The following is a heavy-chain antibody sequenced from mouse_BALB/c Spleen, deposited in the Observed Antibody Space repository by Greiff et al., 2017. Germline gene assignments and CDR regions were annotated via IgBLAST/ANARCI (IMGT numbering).Heavy chain of an antibody. CDR1: GFSLTSYD. CDR3: VREGYGSSYDYAMDY. CDR2: IWTGGGT. Sequence: VQLQESGPGLVAPSQSLSITCTVSGFSLTSYDISWIRQPPGKGLEWLGVIWTGGGTNYNSAFMSRLSISKDNSKSQVFLKMNSLQTDDTAIYYCVREGYGSSYDYAMDYWGQGTSVTVSS. V-gene: IGHV2-9-2*01. J-gene: IGHJ4*01. D-gene: IGHD1-1*01.